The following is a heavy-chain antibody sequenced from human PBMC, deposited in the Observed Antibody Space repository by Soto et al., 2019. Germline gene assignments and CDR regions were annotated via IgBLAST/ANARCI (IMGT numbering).Heavy chain of an antibody. CDR2: IYTSGST. D-gene: IGHD6-13*01. V-gene: IGHV4-4*07. J-gene: IGHJ5*02. CDR1: GGSISSYY. CDR3: ARDGWGAAAGTNWFDP. Sequence: SETLSLTCTVSGGSISSYYWSWIRQPAGKGLEWIGRIYTSGSTNYNPSLKSRVTMSVDTSKNQFSLKLGSVTAADTAVYYCARDGWGAAAGTNWFDPWGQGTLVTVSS.